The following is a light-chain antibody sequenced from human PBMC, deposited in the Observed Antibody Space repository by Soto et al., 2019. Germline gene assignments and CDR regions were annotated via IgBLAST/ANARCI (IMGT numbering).Light chain of an antibody. Sequence: DIQMTQSPSSLSASVGDRVTITCRASQSISSYLNWYQQKPGKAPKLLIFAASSLQSGVPSRFSGSGSWTDFTLTISNLQPEDFSTYYCQQSYSTPPITFGQGTRLEIK. CDR1: QSISSY. CDR2: AAS. V-gene: IGKV1-39*01. J-gene: IGKJ5*01. CDR3: QQSYSTPPIT.